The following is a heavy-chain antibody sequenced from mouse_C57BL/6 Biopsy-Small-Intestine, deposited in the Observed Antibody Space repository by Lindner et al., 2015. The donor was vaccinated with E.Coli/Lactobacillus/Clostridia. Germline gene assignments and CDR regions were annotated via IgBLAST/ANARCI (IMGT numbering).Heavy chain of an antibody. CDR2: FYPGSGSI. Sequence: VQLQESGAELVKPGASVKLSCKASGYTFTEYTIHWVKQRSGQGLEWTGWFYPGSGSIKYNEKFKDKATLTADKSSSTVYLELSRLTSEDSAVYFCARHEEDWGRFAYWGQGTLVTVSA. D-gene: IGHD4-1*01. V-gene: IGHV1-62-2*01. CDR3: ARHEEDWGRFAY. J-gene: IGHJ3*01. CDR1: GYTFTEYT.